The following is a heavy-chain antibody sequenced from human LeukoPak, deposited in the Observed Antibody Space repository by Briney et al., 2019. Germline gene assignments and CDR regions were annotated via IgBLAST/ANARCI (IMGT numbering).Heavy chain of an antibody. CDR1: GFTLSSYS. CDR3: ARDRDDSSGYYYPLDY. V-gene: IGHV3-21*01. Sequence: PGGSLRLSCAASGFTLSSYSMNWVRQAPGKGLGWVSSISSSSSYIYYADSVKGRFTISRDNAKNSLYLQMNSLRVEDTAVYYCARDRDDSSGYYYPLDYWGQGTLVTVSS. J-gene: IGHJ4*02. D-gene: IGHD3-22*01. CDR2: ISSSSSYI.